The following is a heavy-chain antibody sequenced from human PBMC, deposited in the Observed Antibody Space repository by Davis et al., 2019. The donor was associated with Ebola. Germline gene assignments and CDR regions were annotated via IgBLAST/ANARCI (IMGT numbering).Heavy chain of an antibody. D-gene: IGHD2-15*01. CDR2: MNPNSGNT. CDR3: ARGIGGLYYYYGMDV. J-gene: IGHJ6*02. CDR1: GYTFTSYG. V-gene: IGHV1-8*02. Sequence: AASVKVSCKASGYTFTSYGISWVRQATGQGLEWMGWMNPNSGNTGYAQKFQGWVTMTRDTSISTAYMELSRLRSDDTAVYYCARGIGGLYYYYGMDVWGQGTTVTVSS.